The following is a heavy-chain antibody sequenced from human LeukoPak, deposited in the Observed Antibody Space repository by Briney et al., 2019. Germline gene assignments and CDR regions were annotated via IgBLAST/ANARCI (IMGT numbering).Heavy chain of an antibody. V-gene: IGHV3-23*01. Sequence: GGSLRLSCAASGFTFSSYAMRWVRQAPGKGLEWVSAISGSGGSTYYADSVKGRLTISRDNSKNTLYLQMNSLRAEDTAVYYCAKDRPWPRLWLARYYFDYWGQGTLVTVSS. CDR1: GFTFSSYA. CDR2: ISGSGGST. CDR3: AKDRPWPRLWLARYYFDY. J-gene: IGHJ4*02. D-gene: IGHD6-19*01.